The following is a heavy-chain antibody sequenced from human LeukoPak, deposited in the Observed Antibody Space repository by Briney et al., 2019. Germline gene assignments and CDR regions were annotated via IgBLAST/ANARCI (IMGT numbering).Heavy chain of an antibody. CDR2: INHSGST. Sequence: SETLSLTCAVYGESFSGYYWSWIRQPPGKGLEWIGEINHSGSTNYNPSLKSRVTISVDTSKNQFSLKLSSVTAADTAVYYCARVVSGFIDYWGQGTLVTVSS. J-gene: IGHJ4*02. CDR3: ARVVSGFIDY. D-gene: IGHD3-22*01. V-gene: IGHV4-34*01. CDR1: GESFSGYY.